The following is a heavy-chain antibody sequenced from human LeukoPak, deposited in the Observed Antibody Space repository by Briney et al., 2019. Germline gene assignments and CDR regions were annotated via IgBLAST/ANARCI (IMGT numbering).Heavy chain of an antibody. CDR3: ARDPSSGWYGYYYYYMDV. Sequence: ASVKVSCKASGGTFSSYAISWVRQAPGQGLEWMGGIIPIFGTTIYAQKFQGRVTITADKSTSTAYMELSSLRSEDTAVYYCARDPSSGWYGYYYYYMDVWGKGTTVTVSS. D-gene: IGHD6-19*01. CDR2: IIPIFGTT. J-gene: IGHJ6*03. V-gene: IGHV1-69*06. CDR1: GGTFSSYA.